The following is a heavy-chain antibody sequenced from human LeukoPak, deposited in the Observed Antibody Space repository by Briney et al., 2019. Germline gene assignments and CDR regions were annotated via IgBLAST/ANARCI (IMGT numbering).Heavy chain of an antibody. J-gene: IGHJ4*02. CDR1: GFTFSTYS. Sequence: GGSLRLSCAASGFTFSTYSMNWVRQAPGKGLEWVSYISSSSSTIYYADSVKGRFTISRDNAKNSLYLQMNSLRAEDTAVYYCARCRESLRPHNFDYWGQGTLVTVSS. CDR3: ARCRESLRPHNFDY. CDR2: ISSSSSTI. V-gene: IGHV3-48*01. D-gene: IGHD3-10*01.